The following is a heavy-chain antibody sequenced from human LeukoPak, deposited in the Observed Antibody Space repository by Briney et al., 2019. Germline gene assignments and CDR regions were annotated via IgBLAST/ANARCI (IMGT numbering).Heavy chain of an antibody. CDR2: INHSGST. V-gene: IGHV4-34*01. CDR1: GGSFSGYY. D-gene: IGHD2-2*01. J-gene: IGHJ4*02. Sequence: KASETLSLTCAVYGGSFSGYYWSWIRQPPGKGLEWIGEINHSGSTNYNPSLKSRVTMSVDTSKNQFSLKLSSVTAADTAVYYCAREGPGYCSSTSCYDFDYWGQGTLVTVSS. CDR3: AREGPGYCSSTSCYDFDY.